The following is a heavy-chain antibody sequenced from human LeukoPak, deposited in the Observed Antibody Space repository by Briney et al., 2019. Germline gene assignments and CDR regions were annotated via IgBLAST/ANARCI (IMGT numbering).Heavy chain of an antibody. Sequence: GGSLRLSCAASGFTFSSYAMSWVRQAPGKGLEWVSAVTGSGGSTFYAGSVRGRFTISRDNSKNMLYLQMNSLRAEDTAVYYCAKDPFLGATDYFDYWGQGTLVTVSS. CDR1: GFTFSSYA. J-gene: IGHJ4*02. CDR2: VTGSGGST. CDR3: AKDPFLGATDYFDY. D-gene: IGHD1-26*01. V-gene: IGHV3-23*01.